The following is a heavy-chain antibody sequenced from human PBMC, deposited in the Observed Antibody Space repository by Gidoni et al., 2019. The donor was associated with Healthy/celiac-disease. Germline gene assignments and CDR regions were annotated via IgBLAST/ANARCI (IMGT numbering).Heavy chain of an antibody. CDR3: AREAAYYFDY. CDR2: IYYRGST. V-gene: IGHV4-30-4*01. Sequence: QVQLQEAGPGTVKPSQTRASTSTVSGGSISSGDYYWSWIRQPPGKGLEWIGYIYYRGSTYYNPSLKSRVTISVDTSKNQFSLKLSSVTAADTAVYYCAREAAYYFDYWGQGTLVTVSS. CDR1: GGSISSGDYY. J-gene: IGHJ4*02.